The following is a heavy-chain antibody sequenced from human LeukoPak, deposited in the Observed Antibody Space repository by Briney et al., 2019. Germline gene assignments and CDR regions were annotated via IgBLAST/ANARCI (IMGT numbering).Heavy chain of an antibody. V-gene: IGHV3-72*01. CDR2: SRNKAKSYTT. CDR3: ARVGSVAGSDYLDY. D-gene: IGHD6-19*01. CDR1: GFTFSDHF. J-gene: IGHJ4*02. Sequence: GGSLRLSCAVSGFTFSDHFLDWVRQAPGKGLEWVGRSRNKAKSYTTEYGASVKDRFTISRDDSKSTLYLQMNSLKAEDTAVYYCARVGSVAGSDYLDYWGQGTLVTVSS.